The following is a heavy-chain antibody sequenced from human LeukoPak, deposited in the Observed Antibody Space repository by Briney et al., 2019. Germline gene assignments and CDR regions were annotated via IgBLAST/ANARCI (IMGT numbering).Heavy chain of an antibody. CDR1: RYTFTGYY. Sequence: ASVKVSCKASRYTFTGYYMHWVRQAPGQGLEWMGWINPNSGGTNYAQKFQGRVTMTRDTSISTAYMELSRLRSDDTAVYYCARQCYGSGSYGWFDPWGQGTLVTVSS. V-gene: IGHV1-2*02. CDR3: ARQCYGSGSYGWFDP. CDR2: INPNSGGT. D-gene: IGHD3-10*01. J-gene: IGHJ5*02.